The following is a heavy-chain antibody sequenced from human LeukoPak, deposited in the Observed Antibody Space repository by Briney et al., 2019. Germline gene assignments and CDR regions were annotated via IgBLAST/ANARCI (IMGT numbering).Heavy chain of an antibody. V-gene: IGHV4-4*02. CDR1: GGSISSSNW. D-gene: IGHD5-24*01. CDR2: IYHSGDT. J-gene: IGHJ4*02. Sequence: SGTLSLTCAVSGGSISSSNWWSWVRQPPGKGLEWIGEIYHSGDTNYNPSLKSRVTLSLDKSKNQFSLKLTSVTAADTAVYYCAREEMPGKFDYWGQGTLVTVSS. CDR3: AREEMPGKFDY.